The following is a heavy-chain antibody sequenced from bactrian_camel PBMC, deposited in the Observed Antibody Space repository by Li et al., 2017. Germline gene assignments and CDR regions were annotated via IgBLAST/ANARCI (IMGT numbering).Heavy chain of an antibody. CDR2: IVREAGDVT. D-gene: IGHD5*01. Sequence: VQLVESGGGSVQAGGSLRLSCEDSENRSSRNCMGWFRQAPGKGLEWVSGIVREAGDVTYYADSVKGRFAISRDNARNTLYLQLNSLKTEDTAMYYCAKDWEGVVLGQGTQVTVS. J-gene: IGHJ4*01. CDR1: ENRSSRNC. V-gene: IGHV3S1*01.